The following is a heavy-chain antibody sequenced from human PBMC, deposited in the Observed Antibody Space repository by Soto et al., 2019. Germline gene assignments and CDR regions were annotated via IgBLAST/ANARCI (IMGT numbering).Heavy chain of an antibody. V-gene: IGHV3-23*01. CDR1: GFIFSNYA. D-gene: IGHD5-12*01. CDR3: VKDFRVGYDWTHD. Sequence: DVQLLESGGDLEQPGGSLRLSCAASGFIFSNYAMSWVRQAPGKGLEWVSLIRGSGGPTNYADSVKGRFTVSRDNSKNILLLQMNSLRAEDTAVYYCVKDFRVGYDWTHDWGQGTLVTVSS. J-gene: IGHJ4*02. CDR2: IRGSGGPT.